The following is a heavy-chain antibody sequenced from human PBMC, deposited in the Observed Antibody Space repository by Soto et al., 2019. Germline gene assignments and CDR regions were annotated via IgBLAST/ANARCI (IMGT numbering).Heavy chain of an antibody. D-gene: IGHD6-25*01. CDR2: ISYSGGAT. Sequence: EVQLLESGGNLVQPGGSLRLSCAASGFTFNNHAMTWVRQAPGKGLEWVSAISYSGGATYYADSVKGRFTMSRDTSTNTLYLQMTSLRVEDTAIDYCARDSGSRRAMCYFDYWCQGALVTVSS. J-gene: IGHJ4*02. CDR1: GFTFNNHA. CDR3: ARDSGSRRAMCYFDY. V-gene: IGHV3-23*01.